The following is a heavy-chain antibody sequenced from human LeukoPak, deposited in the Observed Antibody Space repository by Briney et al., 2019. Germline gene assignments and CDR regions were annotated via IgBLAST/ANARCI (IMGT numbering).Heavy chain of an antibody. CDR2: IYYSGST. CDR1: GGSISSSSYY. V-gene: IGHV4-39*01. Sequence: SETLSLTCTGSGGSISSSSYYWGWIRQPPGKGLEWIGSIYYSGSTYYNPSLKSRVTISVDTSKNQFSLKLSSVTAADTAVYYCASATRDYFDYWGQGTLVTVSS. J-gene: IGHJ4*02. CDR3: ASATRDYFDY.